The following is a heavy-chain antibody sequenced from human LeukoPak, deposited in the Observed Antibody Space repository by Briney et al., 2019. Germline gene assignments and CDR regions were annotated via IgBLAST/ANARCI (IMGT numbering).Heavy chain of an antibody. V-gene: IGHV1-2*02. CDR3: YDRVSSGYLT. Sequence: ASVKVSCKASGYTFTGYYMHWVRQAPGRGLEWMGWINPNSGGTYYAQKFQGRVSMTRDTSISTAYMELSSLRSDDTAVYYCYDRVSSGYLTWGQGTLVAVSS. D-gene: IGHD3-22*01. CDR1: GYTFTGYY. CDR2: INPNSGGT. J-gene: IGHJ4*02.